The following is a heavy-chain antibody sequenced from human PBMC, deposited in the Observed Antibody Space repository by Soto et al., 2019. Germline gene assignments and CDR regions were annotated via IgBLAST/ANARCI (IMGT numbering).Heavy chain of an antibody. V-gene: IGHV3-7*01. CDR2: IKQDGSEK. J-gene: IGHJ4*02. CDR1: GFTFSSYW. Sequence: EVQLVESGGGLVQPGGSLRLSCAASGFTFSSYWMSWVRQAPGKGLEWVANIKQDGSEKYYVDSVKGRFTISRDNAKNSLYLQMSSLRAEDTAVYYCARSSVGAIFGVGPLDYWGQGTLVTVSS. CDR3: ARSSVGAIFGVGPLDY. D-gene: IGHD3-3*01.